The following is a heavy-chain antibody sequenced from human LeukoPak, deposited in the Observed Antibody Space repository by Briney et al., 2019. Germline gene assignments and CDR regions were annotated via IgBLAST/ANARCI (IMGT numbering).Heavy chain of an antibody. V-gene: IGHV4-61*01. J-gene: IGHJ6*02. Sequence: SETLSLTCTVSGGSISSSSYYWGWIRQPPGKGLEWIGYIYYSGSTNYNPSLKSRVTISVDTSKNQFSLKLSSVTAADTAVYYCAREADDFWSGYPTYYYYYGMDVWGQGTTVTVSS. CDR1: GGSISSSSYY. D-gene: IGHD3-3*01. CDR3: AREADDFWSGYPTYYYYYGMDV. CDR2: IYYSGST.